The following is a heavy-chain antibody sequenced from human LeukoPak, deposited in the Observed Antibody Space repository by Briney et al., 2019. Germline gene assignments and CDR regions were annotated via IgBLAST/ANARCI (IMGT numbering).Heavy chain of an antibody. CDR1: GFTFDDYA. J-gene: IGHJ4*02. D-gene: IGHD2-21*01. CDR2: ISWNSGSI. Sequence: PGGSLRLSCAASGFTFDDYAMHWVRQAPGKGLEWVSGISWNSGSIGYADSVKGRFTISRDNAKNSLYLQMNSLRAEDMALYYCAKDSDGYFDYWGQGTLVTVSS. CDR3: AKDSDGYFDY. V-gene: IGHV3-9*03.